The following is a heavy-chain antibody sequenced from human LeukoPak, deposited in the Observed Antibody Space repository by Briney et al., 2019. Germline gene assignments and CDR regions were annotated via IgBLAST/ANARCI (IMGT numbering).Heavy chain of an antibody. D-gene: IGHD5-12*01. CDR3: ARVVLGTGYLYYYYYYMDV. CDR2: ISAYNGNT. CDR1: GYTFTSYG. Sequence: ASVKVSCKASGYTFTSYGISWVRQAPGQGLEWMGWISAYNGNTNYAQKLQGRVTMTTDTSTSTAYMELRSLRSDDTAVYYCARVVLGTGYLYYYYYYMDVWGKGTTVTISS. V-gene: IGHV1-18*01. J-gene: IGHJ6*03.